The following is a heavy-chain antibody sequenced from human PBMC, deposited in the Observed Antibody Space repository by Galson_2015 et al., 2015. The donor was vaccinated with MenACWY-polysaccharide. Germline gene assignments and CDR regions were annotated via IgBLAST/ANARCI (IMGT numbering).Heavy chain of an antibody. J-gene: IGHJ6*02. CDR2: IKSKYDGGTR. V-gene: IGHV3-15*01. CDR3: NTMREFYGMGV. Sequence: LSLSDEAWGVTLNNAWMFWVRQDQVQGLVWVAGIKSKYDGGTRDYAVPVKGRFTISRDDSKNTLYLQMNSLKIEDTAVYYCNTMREFYGMGVWGQGTTVAVSS. D-gene: IGHD3-10*01. CDR1: GVTLNNAW.